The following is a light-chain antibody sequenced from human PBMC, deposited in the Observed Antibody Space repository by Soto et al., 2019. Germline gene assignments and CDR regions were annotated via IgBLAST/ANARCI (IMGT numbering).Light chain of an antibody. CDR1: NSYVGGYNY. V-gene: IGLV2-14*01. CDR2: EVK. Sequence: QSALTQPASVSGSPGQSITISCTGTNSYVGGYNYVSWYQHHPGKAPKLLIYEVKNRRSRVSDRFFGSKSGNTASLTISGLQTEDEADYYCSSYSSSGAQVFGAGTKVTVL. CDR3: SSYSSSGAQV. J-gene: IGLJ1*01.